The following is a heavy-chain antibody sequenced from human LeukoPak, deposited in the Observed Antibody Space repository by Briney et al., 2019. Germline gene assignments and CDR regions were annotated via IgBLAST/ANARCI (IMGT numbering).Heavy chain of an antibody. J-gene: IGHJ5*02. D-gene: IGHD4-17*01. CDR2: ISGSGGST. V-gene: IGHV3-23*01. Sequence: GGSLRLSCAASGFTFSSYAMSWVRQAPGKGLGWVSAISGSGGSTYYADSVKGRFTISRDNSKNTLYLQMNSLRAEDTAVYYCANLNYGDGGWFDPWGQGTLVTVSS. CDR3: ANLNYGDGGWFDP. CDR1: GFTFSSYA.